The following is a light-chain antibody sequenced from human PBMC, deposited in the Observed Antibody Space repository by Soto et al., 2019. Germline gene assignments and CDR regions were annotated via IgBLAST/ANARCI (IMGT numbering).Light chain of an antibody. V-gene: IGLV8-61*01. J-gene: IGLJ3*02. Sequence: QTVVTQEPSFSVSPGRTVTLTCGLSSGSVSTSYYPSWYQQTPGQAPRTLIYSTNTRSSGVPDRFSGSILGNKAALTITGAEADDESDYYCVLYMGRGFGVFGGGTKPPVL. CDR1: SGSVSTSYY. CDR3: VLYMGRGFGV. CDR2: STN.